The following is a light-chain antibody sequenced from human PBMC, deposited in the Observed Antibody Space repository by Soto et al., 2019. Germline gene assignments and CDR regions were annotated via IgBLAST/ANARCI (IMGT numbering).Light chain of an antibody. Sequence: EIVMTRFPATLSVSPGQRATLSCRASQSISSSLAWYQQKPGQAPRLLIYGISKRATDIPDRFSGSGSGTEFTLTISSLQPEDFATYYCQQHGQWPITFGQGTRLEIK. CDR2: GIS. CDR1: QSISSS. V-gene: IGKV3D-15*01. CDR3: QQHGQWPIT. J-gene: IGKJ5*01.